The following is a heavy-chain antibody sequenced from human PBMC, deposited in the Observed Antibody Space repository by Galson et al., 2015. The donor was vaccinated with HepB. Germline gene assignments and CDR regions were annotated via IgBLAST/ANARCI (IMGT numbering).Heavy chain of an antibody. Sequence: SLRLSCAASGFTFSSYSMNWVRQAPGKGLEWVSSISGSSSYIYYADSVKGRFTISRDNAKNSLYLQMNSLRAEDTAVYYCARDQGAWWELLRTGFDYWGQGTLVTVSS. CDR2: ISGSSSYI. V-gene: IGHV3-21*01. J-gene: IGHJ4*02. D-gene: IGHD1-26*01. CDR1: GFTFSSYS. CDR3: ARDQGAWWELLRTGFDY.